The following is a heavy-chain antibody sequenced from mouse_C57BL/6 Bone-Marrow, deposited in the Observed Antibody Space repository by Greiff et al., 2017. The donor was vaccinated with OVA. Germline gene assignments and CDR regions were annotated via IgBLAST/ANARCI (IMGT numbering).Heavy chain of an antibody. CDR3: ARTAY. Sequence: EVKLVESGGGLVKPGGSLKLSCAASGFTFSDYGMHWVRQAPEKGLEWVAYISSGSSTIDYADTVKGRFTISRDNAKNTLFLQMASLRSEDTALYYCARTAYWGQGTMVTVSA. V-gene: IGHV5-17*01. CDR1: GFTFSDYG. J-gene: IGHJ3*01. CDR2: ISSGSSTI.